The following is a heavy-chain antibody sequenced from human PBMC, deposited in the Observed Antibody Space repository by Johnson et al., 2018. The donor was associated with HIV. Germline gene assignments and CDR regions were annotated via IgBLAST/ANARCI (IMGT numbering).Heavy chain of an antibody. Sequence: VQLVESGGGVVQPGGSLRLSCAASGFTFSSNYMTWVRQAPGKGLEWVSGINWNGDTTGYEDSMKGRFTISRDNAKNSLYLQMNSLRAEDTAAYYCAKAEGATSAIDIWGQGTMVTVSS. CDR3: AKAEGATSAIDI. D-gene: IGHD1-26*01. CDR2: INWNGDTT. V-gene: IGHV3-20*04. CDR1: GFTFSSNY. J-gene: IGHJ3*02.